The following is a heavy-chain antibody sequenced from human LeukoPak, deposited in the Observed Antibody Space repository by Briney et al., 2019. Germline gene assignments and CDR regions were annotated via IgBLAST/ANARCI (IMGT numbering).Heavy chain of an antibody. CDR1: GFGVSRNY. J-gene: IGHJ4*02. D-gene: IGHD1-26*01. CDR3: ARQNHWSGSFSYYFDY. V-gene: IGHV3-53*04. CDR2: IHSGGTT. Sequence: GGSLRLSCAASGFGVSRNYMSWVRQAPGKGLEWGSVIHSGGTTYYADSVKGRFTLSRHNSQNTLYLQMDRLRAEDTAVYYCARQNHWSGSFSYYFDYWGQGTLVTVSS.